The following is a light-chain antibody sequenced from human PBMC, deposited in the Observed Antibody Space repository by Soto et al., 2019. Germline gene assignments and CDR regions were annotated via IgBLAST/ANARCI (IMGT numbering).Light chain of an antibody. CDR3: QQFGSSRWT. Sequence: EVVLTQSPGTLSLSPGERATLSCRASQSVTSNYLAWYQQKPGQAPRLLIYGASTRATGIPDRFSGRGSGTDFTLTSSGLEPEDSAVYYCQQFGSSRWTFGQGTKVEIK. CDR2: GAS. CDR1: QSVTSNY. V-gene: IGKV3-20*01. J-gene: IGKJ1*01.